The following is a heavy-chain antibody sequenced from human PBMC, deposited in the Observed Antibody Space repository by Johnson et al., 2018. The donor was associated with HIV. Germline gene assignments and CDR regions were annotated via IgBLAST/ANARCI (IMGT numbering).Heavy chain of an antibody. J-gene: IGHJ3*02. CDR2: ISSSGTTI. Sequence: QVQLVESGGGVVQPGRSLRLSCVASGFTFSDYYMSWIRQAPGKGLEWVSYISSSGTTIYYADSVKGRFTISRANAQNSLYLQMNSLRAEDTALYYCAKDMGNYPPEYDAFDIWGQGTMVTVSS. V-gene: IGHV3-11*01. D-gene: IGHD1-7*01. CDR1: GFTFSDYY. CDR3: AKDMGNYPPEYDAFDI.